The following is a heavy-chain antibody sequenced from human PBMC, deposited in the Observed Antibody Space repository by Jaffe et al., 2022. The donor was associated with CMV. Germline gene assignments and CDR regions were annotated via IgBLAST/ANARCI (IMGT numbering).Heavy chain of an antibody. Sequence: EVQLVESGGGLVQPGRSLRLSCTASGFTFGDYAMSWVRQAPGKGLEWVGFIRSKAYGGTTEYAASVKGRFTISRDDSKSIAYLQMNSLKTEDTAVYYCTREAGYCSSTSCYAGMNYYYYYMDVWGKGTTVTVSS. CDR3: TREAGYCSSTSCYAGMNYYYYYMDV. V-gene: IGHV3-49*04. CDR1: GFTFGDYA. J-gene: IGHJ6*03. CDR2: IRSKAYGGTT. D-gene: IGHD2-2*01.